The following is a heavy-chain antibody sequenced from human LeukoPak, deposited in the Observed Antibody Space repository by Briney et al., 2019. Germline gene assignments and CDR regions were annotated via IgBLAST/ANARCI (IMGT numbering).Heavy chain of an antibody. J-gene: IGHJ4*02. D-gene: IGHD3-22*01. Sequence: PSETLSLTCTVSGYSISSGYYWGWIRQPPGKGLEWVGSIYHSGSTYYNPSLKSRVTISVDTSKNQFSLKLSSVTAADTAVYYCAKRSGYYWYYFDYWGQGTLVTVSP. CDR3: AKRSGYYWYYFDY. CDR2: IYHSGST. V-gene: IGHV4-38-2*02. CDR1: GYSISSGYY.